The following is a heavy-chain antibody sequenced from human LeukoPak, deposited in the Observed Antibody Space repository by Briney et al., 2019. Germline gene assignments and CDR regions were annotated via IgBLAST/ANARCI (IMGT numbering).Heavy chain of an antibody. D-gene: IGHD3-10*01. Sequence: GGSLRLSCAASAFTFSTYWMHWVRQVPEKGLVWVSRISSDGTNANYADSVKGRFTISRDNAKNTLYLQMNSLRAEDTAVYYCVLLSLTPGWGQGTLVTVSA. CDR1: AFTFSTYW. V-gene: IGHV3-74*01. CDR2: ISSDGTNA. J-gene: IGHJ4*02. CDR3: VLLSLTPG.